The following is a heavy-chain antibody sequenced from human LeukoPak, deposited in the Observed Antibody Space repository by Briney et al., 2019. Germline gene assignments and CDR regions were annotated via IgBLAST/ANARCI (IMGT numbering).Heavy chain of an antibody. D-gene: IGHD6-19*01. Sequence: GPSLRLSCAASGFTFSSYAMSSVRQAPGEGLEWVSAISGSGGSTYYADSVKGRFTISRDNPENTLYLQMNSLRAEDTAVYYCAKDYPRGYSSGWYSGYWGQGTLVSVSS. V-gene: IGHV3-23*01. CDR1: GFTFSSYA. J-gene: IGHJ4*02. CDR2: ISGSGGST. CDR3: AKDYPRGYSSGWYSGY.